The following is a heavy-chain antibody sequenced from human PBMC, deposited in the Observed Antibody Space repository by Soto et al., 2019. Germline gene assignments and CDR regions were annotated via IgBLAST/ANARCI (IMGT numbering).Heavy chain of an antibody. CDR2: IIPILGTA. CDR1: GGTFSSYA. CDR3: ALRIHMVRGPMANWFDL. Sequence: SVKVSCKAPGGTFSSYAISWVRQAPGQGLEWMGGIIPILGTANYAQKFQGRVTITADESTSTAYMELSSLRSEDTAVYYCALRIHMVRGPMANWFDLWGQGTLVTVSS. V-gene: IGHV1-69*13. J-gene: IGHJ5*02. D-gene: IGHD3-10*01.